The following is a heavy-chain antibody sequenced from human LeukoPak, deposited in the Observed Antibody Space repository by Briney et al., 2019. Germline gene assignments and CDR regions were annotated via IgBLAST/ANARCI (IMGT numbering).Heavy chain of an antibody. Sequence: PGGSLRLSCAASGFTFSSYAMSWVRQAPGKGLEWVGLIRSKAYGGTTEYAASVKGRFTISRDDSKSIAYLQMNSLKAEDTAVYYCAGSYYAAGYWGQGTLVTVSS. J-gene: IGHJ4*02. D-gene: IGHD3-10*01. CDR3: AGSYYAAGY. CDR1: GFTFSSYA. V-gene: IGHV3-49*04. CDR2: IRSKAYGGTT.